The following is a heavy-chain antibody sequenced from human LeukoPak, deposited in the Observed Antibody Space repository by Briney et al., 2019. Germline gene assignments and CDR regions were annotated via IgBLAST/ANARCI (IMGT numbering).Heavy chain of an antibody. Sequence: RTSETLSLTCTVSGGSISSSSYYWGWIRQPPGKGLEWIGSIYYSGSTYYNPSLKSRVTISVDTSKNQFSLKLSSVTAADTAVYYCARVGFWGSTSCSFDYWGQGTLVTVSS. CDR3: ARVGFWGSTSCSFDY. V-gene: IGHV4-39*01. CDR1: GGSISSSSYY. CDR2: IYYSGST. D-gene: IGHD2-2*01. J-gene: IGHJ4*02.